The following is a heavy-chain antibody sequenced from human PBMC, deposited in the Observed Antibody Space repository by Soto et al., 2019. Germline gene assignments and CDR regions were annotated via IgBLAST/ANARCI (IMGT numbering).Heavy chain of an antibody. V-gene: IGHV1-69*13. CDR3: ARDPLGYCISTSCYRPVGYGMDV. Sequence: GASVKVSCKASGGTFSSYAISWVRQAPGQGLEWMGGIIPIFGTANYAQKFQGRVTITADESTSTAYMELSSLRSEDTAVYYCARDPLGYCISTSCYRPVGYGMDVWGQGTTVTVSS. CDR2: IIPIFGTA. J-gene: IGHJ6*02. D-gene: IGHD2-2*01. CDR1: GGTFSSYA.